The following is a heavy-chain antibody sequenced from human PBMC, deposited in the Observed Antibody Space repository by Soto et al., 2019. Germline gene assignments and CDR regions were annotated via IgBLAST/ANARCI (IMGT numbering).Heavy chain of an antibody. V-gene: IGHV3-23*01. D-gene: IGHD6-13*01. CDR1: GFTFSSYA. J-gene: IGHJ4*02. CDR3: AKDWTDSSSWYPGSFDY. Sequence: PGGSLRLSCAASGFTFSSYAMSWVRQAPGKGLEWVSAIGGSGGSTYYADSVKGRFTISRDNSKNTLYLQMNSLRAEDTAVYYCAKDWTDSSSWYPGSFDYWGQGTLGTVSS. CDR2: IGGSGGST.